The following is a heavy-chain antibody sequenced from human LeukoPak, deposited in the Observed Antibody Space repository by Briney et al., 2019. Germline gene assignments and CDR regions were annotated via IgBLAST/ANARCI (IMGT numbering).Heavy chain of an antibody. CDR2: ISGSGGST. J-gene: IGHJ6*03. Sequence: GGSLRLSCAASGFTFSSYAMIWVRQAPGKGLEWVSAISGSGGSTYYADSVRGRFTISRDNSKNTLYLQMNSLRGEDTAVYYCARGPSGYCSGGACYYQSHYMDGRGKGTTVTISS. CDR3: ARGPSGYCSGGACYYQSHYMDG. D-gene: IGHD2-15*01. CDR1: GFTFSSYA. V-gene: IGHV3-23*01.